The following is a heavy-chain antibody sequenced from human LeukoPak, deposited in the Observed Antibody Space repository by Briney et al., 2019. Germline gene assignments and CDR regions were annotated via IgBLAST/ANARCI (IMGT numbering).Heavy chain of an antibody. CDR2: MNPNSGNT. CDR3: ARASLITGTTFDP. CDR1: GYTFTSYD. V-gene: IGHV1-8*03. Sequence: ASVKVSCKASGYTFTSYDINWVRQATGQGLEWMGWMNPNSGNTGYAQKFQGRLTITRNTSISTAYMELSSLRSEDTAVYYCARASLITGTTFDPWGQGTLVTVSS. D-gene: IGHD1-7*01. J-gene: IGHJ5*02.